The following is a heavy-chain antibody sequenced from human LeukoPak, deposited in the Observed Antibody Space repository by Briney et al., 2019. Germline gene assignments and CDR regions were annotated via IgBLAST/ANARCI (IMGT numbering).Heavy chain of an antibody. Sequence: SETLSLTCTVSGYSISSGYYWGWIRQPPGKGLEWIVSIYHSGSTYYNPSLKSRVTISVDTSKNQFSLKLSSVTAADTAVYYCARDDLQLVRRLGRNTEYYYYYYMDVWGKGTTVTVSS. D-gene: IGHD6-13*01. CDR3: ARDDLQLVRRLGRNTEYYYYYYMDV. J-gene: IGHJ6*03. CDR1: GYSISSGYY. CDR2: IYHSGST. V-gene: IGHV4-38-2*02.